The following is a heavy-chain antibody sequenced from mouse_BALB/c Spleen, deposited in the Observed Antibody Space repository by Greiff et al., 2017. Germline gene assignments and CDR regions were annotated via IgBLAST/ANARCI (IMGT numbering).Heavy chain of an antibody. CDR3: AREGYYGSYWYFDV. CDR2: ISSGGGNT. J-gene: IGHJ1*01. Sequence: EVMLVESGGGLVKPGGSLKLSCAASGFTFSSYTMSWVRQTPEKRLEWVATISSGGGNTYYPDSVKGRFTISRDNAKNNLYLQMSSLRSEDTALYYCAREGYYGSYWYFDVWGAGTTVTVSS. CDR1: GFTFSSYT. D-gene: IGHD1-1*01. V-gene: IGHV5-9*03.